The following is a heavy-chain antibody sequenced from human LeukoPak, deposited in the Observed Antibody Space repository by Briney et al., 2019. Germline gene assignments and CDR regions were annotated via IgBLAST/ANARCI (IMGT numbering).Heavy chain of an antibody. CDR3: ARGRDRSKAGDH. CDR2: IHPHGIF. D-gene: IGHD5-24*01. V-gene: IGHV4-34*01. J-gene: IGHJ4*02. CDR1: GGSSYDYY. Sequence: SETLSLTCAVSGGSSYDYYCSWIRQPPGKGLEWIGEIHPHGIFYYNSSLMSRVTISIDTSKSQFSLRLTSVTAAETAFYYCARGRDRSKAGDHWGEGSLVTVSS.